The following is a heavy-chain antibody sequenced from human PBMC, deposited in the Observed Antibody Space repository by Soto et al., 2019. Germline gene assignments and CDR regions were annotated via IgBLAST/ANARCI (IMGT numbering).Heavy chain of an antibody. CDR1: GFTFSSYW. CDR3: ARSTQNLDS. V-gene: IGHV3-74*01. CDR2: INLDGSST. Sequence: GGSLRLSCAASGFTFSSYWMHWVRQAPGNGLVRVSRINLDGSSTTYADSVKGRFTISRDNAKNTLYLQMNSLRAEDTAVYYCARSTQNLDSWGQGTLVTVSS. J-gene: IGHJ4*02.